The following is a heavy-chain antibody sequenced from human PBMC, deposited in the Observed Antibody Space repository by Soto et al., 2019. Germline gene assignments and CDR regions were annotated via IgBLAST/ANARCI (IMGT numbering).Heavy chain of an antibody. Sequence: QGQLVQSGGEAKKPGASVKVSCKASGYTFTRYGISWVRQAPGQGLEWMGWISGYNGDTNYAQKFQGRVTMTIDTSTSTAYRELRRLTSDVTAVYYCAKNGHPPYYYYGMDGWGQWTTVTVSS. CDR2: ISGYNGDT. D-gene: IGHD2-8*01. CDR3: AKNGHPPYYYYGMDG. J-gene: IGHJ6*02. V-gene: IGHV1-18*01. CDR1: GYTFTRYG.